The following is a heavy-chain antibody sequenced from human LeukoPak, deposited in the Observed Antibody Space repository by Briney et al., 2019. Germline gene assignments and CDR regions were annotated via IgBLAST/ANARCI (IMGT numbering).Heavy chain of an antibody. J-gene: IGHJ5*02. CDR2: ISGSGGST. V-gene: IGHV3-23*01. CDR1: GFTFSSYA. Sequence: GGSLRLSYAASGFTFSSYAMSWVRQAPGKGLEWVSAISGSGGSTYYADSVKGRFTISRDNSKNTLYLQMNSLRAEDTAVYYCAKVGSRMVRGVINWFDPWGQGTLVTVSS. CDR3: AKVGSRMVRGVINWFDP. D-gene: IGHD3-10*01.